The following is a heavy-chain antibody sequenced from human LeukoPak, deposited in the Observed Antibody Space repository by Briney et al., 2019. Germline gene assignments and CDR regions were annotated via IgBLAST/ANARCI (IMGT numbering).Heavy chain of an antibody. CDR3: ASGTTVTDDI. CDR1: GYTVTSYY. Sequence: GASVKVSCKAPGYTVTSYYMHWVRQAPGQGLEWMAILNPSGGSSNYAQKFQGRATLTRATSTGTVYMELSSLRSEDTAVYYCASGTTVTDDIWGQGTMVTVSS. V-gene: IGHV1-46*01. J-gene: IGHJ3*02. CDR2: LNPSGGSS. D-gene: IGHD4-11*01.